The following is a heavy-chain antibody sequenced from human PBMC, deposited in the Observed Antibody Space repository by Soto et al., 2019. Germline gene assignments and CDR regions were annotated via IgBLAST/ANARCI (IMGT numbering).Heavy chain of an antibody. CDR2: INVGTGNT. CDR1: GYIFTNYA. Sequence: ASVKVSCKASGYIFTNYAIHWVRQAPGQRLEWVGWINVGTGNTKYSQNFQGRVTITRDTAATTAYMELSSLRSEDTAVYYCARGAGYCSGDCWNDYYYAMDVWGQGTTVTGLL. D-gene: IGHD2-21*02. J-gene: IGHJ6*02. CDR3: ARGAGYCSGDCWNDYYYAMDV. V-gene: IGHV1-3*01.